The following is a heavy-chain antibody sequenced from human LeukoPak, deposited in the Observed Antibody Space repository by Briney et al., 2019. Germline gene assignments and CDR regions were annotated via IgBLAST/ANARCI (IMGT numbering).Heavy chain of an antibody. V-gene: IGHV4-59*12. D-gene: IGHD1-20*01. J-gene: IGHJ3*02. CDR3: ARDISNWDPFDI. Sequence: SETLSLTCTVSGGSISSYYWSWIRQPPGKGLEWIGYIYYSGSTNYNPSLKSRVTISVDTSKNQFSLKLSSVTAADTAVYYCARDISNWDPFDIWGQGTMVTVSS. CDR1: GGSISSYY. CDR2: IYYSGST.